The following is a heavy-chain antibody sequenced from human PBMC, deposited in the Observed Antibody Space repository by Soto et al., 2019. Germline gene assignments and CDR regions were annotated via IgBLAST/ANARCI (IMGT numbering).Heavy chain of an antibody. D-gene: IGHD4-17*01. CDR3: ARRYGDCFDF. J-gene: IGHJ4*02. CDR2: IYYSGST. CDR1: GSALSTYY. Sequence: SETLSLTCTVSGSALSTYYLGWFRQPPGKGLEWIAYIYYSGSTNFNPSLKSRVTISVDTSKNQFSLKLSSVTVADTAVYYCARRYGDCFDFWGQGTLVTVS. V-gene: IGHV4-59*08.